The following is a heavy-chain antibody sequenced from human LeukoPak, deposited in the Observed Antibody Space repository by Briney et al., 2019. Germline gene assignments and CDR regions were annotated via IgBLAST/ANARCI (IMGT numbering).Heavy chain of an antibody. CDR1: GFTFSSYG. D-gene: IGHD5-18*01. V-gene: IGHV3-30*18. J-gene: IGHJ4*02. Sequence: GGSLRLSCAASGFTFSSYGMHWVRQAPGKGLEWVAVISYDGSNKYYADSVKGRFTISRDNSKNTLYLQMNSLRAEDTAVYYCAKDIPGYSYGSDYWGQGTLVTVSS. CDR3: AKDIPGYSYGSDY. CDR2: ISYDGSNK.